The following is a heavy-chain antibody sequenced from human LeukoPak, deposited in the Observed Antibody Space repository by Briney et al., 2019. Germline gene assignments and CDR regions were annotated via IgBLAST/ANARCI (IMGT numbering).Heavy chain of an antibody. CDR3: AKDDGWIQFNS. CDR1: GFTFSRHG. D-gene: IGHD5-18*01. Sequence: GGSLRLSCVGSGFTFSRHGLNWVRRAPGKGLEWVSGISPGGDITYYAESVKGRFFISRGNSKNTVILQMHSLRAEDTAIYYCAKDDGWIQFNSWGQGTLVTVSS. V-gene: IGHV3-23*01. CDR2: ISPGGDIT. J-gene: IGHJ4*02.